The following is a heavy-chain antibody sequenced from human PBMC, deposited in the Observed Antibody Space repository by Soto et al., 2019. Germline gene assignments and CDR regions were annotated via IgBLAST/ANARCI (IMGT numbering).Heavy chain of an antibody. Sequence: ASVKVSCKASGHTFTSYGISWVRQAPGQGLEWMGWISAYNGNTNYAQKLQGRVTMTTDTSTSTAYMELRSLRSDDTAVYYCARDAYSSSYRNPLDYWGQGTLVTVSS. CDR2: ISAYNGNT. CDR3: ARDAYSSSYRNPLDY. D-gene: IGHD6-13*01. CDR1: GHTFTSYG. J-gene: IGHJ4*02. V-gene: IGHV1-18*01.